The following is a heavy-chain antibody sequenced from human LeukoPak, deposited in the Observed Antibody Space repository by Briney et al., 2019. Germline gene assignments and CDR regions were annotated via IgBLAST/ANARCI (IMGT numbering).Heavy chain of an antibody. Sequence: SETLSLTCTVSGGSISSSCYYWGWIRQPPGKGLEWIGSIYYSGSTYYNPSLKSRVTISVDTSKNLFSLKVSSVTAADTAVYFCAREKLSYGWYDHWGQGTLVTVSS. D-gene: IGHD5-18*01. CDR3: AREKLSYGWYDH. V-gene: IGHV4-39*07. J-gene: IGHJ5*02. CDR2: IYYSGST. CDR1: GGSISSSCYY.